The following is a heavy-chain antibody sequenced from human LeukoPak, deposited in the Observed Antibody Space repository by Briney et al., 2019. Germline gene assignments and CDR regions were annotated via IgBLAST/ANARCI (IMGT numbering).Heavy chain of an antibody. CDR2: ISSSSSTI. CDR3: AGTSTGTTVDY. V-gene: IGHV3-48*01. Sequence: GGSLRLSCAASGFTFSSYSMNWVRQAPGMGLEWVSYISSSSSTIYYADSVKGRFTISRDNAKNSLYLQMNSLRAEDTAVYYCAGTSTGTTVDYWGQGTLVTVSS. J-gene: IGHJ4*02. D-gene: IGHD1-7*01. CDR1: GFTFSSYS.